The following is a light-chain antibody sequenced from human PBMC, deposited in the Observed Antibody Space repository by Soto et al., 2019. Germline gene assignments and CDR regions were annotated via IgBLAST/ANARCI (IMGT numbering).Light chain of an antibody. CDR2: AAS. CDR3: QQSYSTPSTWT. V-gene: IGKV1-39*01. J-gene: IGKJ1*01. Sequence: DIQMTQSPSSLSASVGDRVTITCRASQSISSYLNWYQQKPGKAPKLLIYAASSSQSGVPSRFSGSGSGTDFTLTISSLQPEDFATYYCQQSYSTPSTWTFGQGTKVEIK. CDR1: QSISSY.